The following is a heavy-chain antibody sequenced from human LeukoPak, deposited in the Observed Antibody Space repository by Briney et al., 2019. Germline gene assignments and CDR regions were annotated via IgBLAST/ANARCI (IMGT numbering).Heavy chain of an antibody. J-gene: IGHJ3*02. V-gene: IGHV2-70*11. CDR1: GFSLRTRGMC. D-gene: IGHD3-22*01. CDR2: IDWDDDK. Sequence: SGPALVKPTQTLTLTCTFSGFSLRTRGMCVSWIRQPPGKALEWLSRIDWDDDKYYSTSLKTRLTISKDTSKNQVVLTMTNMDPVDTATYYCARILGGATGYYDSSGYMDAFDIWGQGTMVTVSS. CDR3: ARILGGATGYYDSSGYMDAFDI.